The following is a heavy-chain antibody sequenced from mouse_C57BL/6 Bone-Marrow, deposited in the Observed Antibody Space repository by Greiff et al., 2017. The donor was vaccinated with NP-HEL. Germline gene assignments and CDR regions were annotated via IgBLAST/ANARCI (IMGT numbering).Heavy chain of an antibody. CDR1: GFTFSDYG. CDR3: ALAQARPMDY. CDR2: ISSGSSTI. D-gene: IGHD3-2*02. J-gene: IGHJ4*01. Sequence: EVNLVESGGGLVKPGGSLKLSCAASGFTFSDYGMHWVRQAPEKGLEWVAYISSGSSTIYYADTVKGRFTISRDNAKNTLFLQMTSLRSEDTAMYYCALAQARPMDYWGQGTSVTVSS. V-gene: IGHV5-17*01.